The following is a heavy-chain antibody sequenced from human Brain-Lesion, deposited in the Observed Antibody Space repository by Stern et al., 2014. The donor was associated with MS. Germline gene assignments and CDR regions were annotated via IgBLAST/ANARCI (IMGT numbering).Heavy chain of an antibody. CDR3: ARGNYDVLTDNGGHGFDI. CDR1: GGSISSGNYY. J-gene: IGHJ3*02. V-gene: IGHV4-61*02. D-gene: IGHD3-9*01. CDR2: IYSSGST. Sequence: VQLLESGPGLVKPSQTLSLTCTVSGGSISSGNYYWSWIRQPAGEGLEWIGRIYSSGSTQYNPPLKSRVTISADTSPHPFSLRLGFVTAADTAVYYCARGNYDVLTDNGGHGFDIWGQGTMVTVSS.